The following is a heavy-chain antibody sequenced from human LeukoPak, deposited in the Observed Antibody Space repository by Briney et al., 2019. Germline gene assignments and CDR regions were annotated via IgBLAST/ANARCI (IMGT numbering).Heavy chain of an antibody. CDR1: GGSVSSGSYY. D-gene: IGHD2-15*01. Sequence: SETLSLTCTVSGGSVSSGSYYWSWIRQPPGKGLERIGYIYYSGSTNYNPSLKSRVTISVDTSKNQFSLKLSSVTAADTAVYYCARDLVVVVAATMDYGMDVWGKGTTVTVSS. CDR3: ARDLVVVVAATMDYGMDV. J-gene: IGHJ6*04. CDR2: IYYSGST. V-gene: IGHV4-61*01.